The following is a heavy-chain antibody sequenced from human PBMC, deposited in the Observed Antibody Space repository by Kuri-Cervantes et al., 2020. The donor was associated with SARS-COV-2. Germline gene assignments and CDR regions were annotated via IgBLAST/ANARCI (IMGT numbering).Heavy chain of an antibody. CDR3: AKELSSFGVAADAFDI. Sequence: GGPLRLSCAASGFTFSSYSMHWVRQAPGKGLEWVAFIRYDGSNKYYADSVQGRFTISRDNSKNKLYLQMISLRAEDTAVYYCAKELSSFGVAADAFDIWGQGTMVTVSS. D-gene: IGHD3-3*01. J-gene: IGHJ3*02. V-gene: IGHV3-30*02. CDR2: IRYDGSNK. CDR1: GFTFSSYS.